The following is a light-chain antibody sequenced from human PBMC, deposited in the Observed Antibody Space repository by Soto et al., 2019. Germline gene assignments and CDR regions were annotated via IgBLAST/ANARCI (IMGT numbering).Light chain of an antibody. J-gene: IGKJ1*01. CDR1: QSISTY. CDR2: LTS. CDR3: QQSSTTPWT. V-gene: IGKV1-39*01. Sequence: DIQMTQSPSSLCASVGDRVTITCRASQSISTYLNWFQQKPGRAPKLLIYLTSTLQSGVPSRFSGSGSGTDFTLTISSLQPEDFATYYCQQSSTTPWTFGQGTKVDVK.